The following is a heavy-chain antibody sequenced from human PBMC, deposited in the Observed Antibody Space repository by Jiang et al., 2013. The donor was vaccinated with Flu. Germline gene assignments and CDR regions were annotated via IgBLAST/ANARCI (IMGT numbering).Heavy chain of an antibody. CDR2: VDPSDSYT. D-gene: IGHD3-9*01. J-gene: IGHJ4*02. V-gene: IGHV5-10-1*01. CDR3: ARLGRGYYDILTGPYYFDY. Sequence: GGVDPSDSYTNYSPSFQGHVTISADKSISTAYLQWSSLKASDTAMYYCARLGRGYYDILTGPYYFDYWGQGTLVTVSS.